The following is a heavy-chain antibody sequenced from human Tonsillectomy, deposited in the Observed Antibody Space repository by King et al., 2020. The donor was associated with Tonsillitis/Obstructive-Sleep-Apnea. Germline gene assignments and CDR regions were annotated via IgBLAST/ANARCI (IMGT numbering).Heavy chain of an antibody. CDR2: IIPIFGIT. V-gene: IGHV1-69*17. CDR1: GGTFSSYV. D-gene: IGHD2-2*02. J-gene: IGHJ6*02. CDR3: ARGDCTSCYKYYGIDV. Sequence: VQLVESGAEVKKPGSSVKVSCKTSGGTFSSYVISWVRQAPGQGLEWMGGIIPIFGITNYAQKFQGRVTINADKSTSTAYMELSSLKSEDTAVYYCARGDCTSCYKYYGIDVWGQGTTVTVSS.